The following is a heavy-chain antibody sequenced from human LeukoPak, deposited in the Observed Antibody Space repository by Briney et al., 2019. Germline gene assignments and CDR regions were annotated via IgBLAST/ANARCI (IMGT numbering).Heavy chain of an antibody. CDR3: ARGSAMYSSSWQRYYFDY. V-gene: IGHV5-51*01. CDR2: IYPGDSDT. D-gene: IGHD6-13*01. Sequence: GESLKISCKASGYNFATYWIGWVRQMPGKGLEWMGIIYPGDSDTRYSPSFQGQVTISADKSISTAYLQWSSLKASDTAMYYCARGSAMYSSSWQRYYFDYWGQGTLVTVSS. CDR1: GYNFATYW. J-gene: IGHJ4*02.